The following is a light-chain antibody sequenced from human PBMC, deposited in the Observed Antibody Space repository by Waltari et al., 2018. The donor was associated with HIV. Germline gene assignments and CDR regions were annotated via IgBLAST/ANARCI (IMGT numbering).Light chain of an antibody. J-gene: IGLJ1*01. CDR3: QVWDTSSDHVDYV. V-gene: IGLV3-21*02. CDR2: DDS. CDR1: NIGSRS. Sequence: SFVLTQPPSVSVAPGQTATISCGESNIGSRSVHWYQLKPGQAPVVVVYDDSDRPSGIPERFSGSNSGNTANLTISRVEAGDEADYFCQVWDTSSDHVDYVFGTGTKVTVL.